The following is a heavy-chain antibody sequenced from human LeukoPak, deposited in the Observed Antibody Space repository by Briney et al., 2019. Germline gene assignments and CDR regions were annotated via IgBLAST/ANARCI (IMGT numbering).Heavy chain of an antibody. CDR1: GFTFSSYA. Sequence: PGGSLRLSCAASGFTFSSYAMHWVRQAPGKGLEWVAVISYDGSNKYYADSVKGRFTISRDNSKNTLYLQMNSLRAEDTAVYYCARDAPREEEYYFDYWGQGTLVTVSS. V-gene: IGHV3-30*01. J-gene: IGHJ4*02. D-gene: IGHD3-10*01. CDR3: ARDAPREEEYYFDY. CDR2: ISYDGSNK.